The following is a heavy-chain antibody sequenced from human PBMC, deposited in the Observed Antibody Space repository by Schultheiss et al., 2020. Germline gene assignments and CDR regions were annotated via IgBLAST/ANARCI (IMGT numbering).Heavy chain of an antibody. CDR3: ARLVRYGGDSTRFFDY. J-gene: IGHJ4*02. CDR1: GFTFSSYW. V-gene: IGHV3-7*01. CDR2: IKQDGTEK. D-gene: IGHD4-23*01. Sequence: GGSLRLSCAASGFTFSSYWMSWVRQAPGKGLEWVANIKQDGTEKYYVDSVKGRFTISRDNAKNSLYLQMNSLRAEDTAVYFCARLVRYGGDSTRFFDYWGQGTLVTVSS.